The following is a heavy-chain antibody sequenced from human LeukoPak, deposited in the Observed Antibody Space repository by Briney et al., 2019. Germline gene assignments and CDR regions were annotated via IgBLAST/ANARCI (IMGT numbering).Heavy chain of an antibody. CDR1: GGSISSSSYY. CDR3: ASPPYGDYVGRAFDI. Sequence: KSSETLSLTCTVSGGSISSSSYYWGWIRQPPGKGLEWIGCIYYSGSTYYNPSLKSRVTISVDTSKNQFSLKLSSVTAADTAVYYCASPPYGDYVGRAFDIWGQGTMVTVSS. J-gene: IGHJ3*02. D-gene: IGHD4-17*01. CDR2: IYYSGST. V-gene: IGHV4-39*07.